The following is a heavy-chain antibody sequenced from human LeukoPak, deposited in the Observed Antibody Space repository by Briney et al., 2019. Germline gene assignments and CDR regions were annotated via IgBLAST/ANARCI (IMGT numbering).Heavy chain of an antibody. CDR1: GFTFNSYA. Sequence: PGGSLRLSCAASGFTFNSYAMHWVRQAPGKGLEWVAVISYDGSNKYYADSVKGRFTISRDNSKNTLYLQMNSLRAEDTAVYYCARSNRRDSSEWDYWGQGTLVTVSS. CDR3: ARSNRRDSSEWDY. D-gene: IGHD3-22*01. CDR2: ISYDGSNK. J-gene: IGHJ4*02. V-gene: IGHV3-30-3*01.